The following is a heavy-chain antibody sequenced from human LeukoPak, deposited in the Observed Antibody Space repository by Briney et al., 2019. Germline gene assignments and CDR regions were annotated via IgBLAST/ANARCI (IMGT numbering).Heavy chain of an antibody. D-gene: IGHD3-9*01. V-gene: IGHV3-23*01. Sequence: SLRLSCVASGFTFRDFSMSWVRQAPGKGLEWVSVISNGGDHTYYADSVKGRFAISRDNSKNTLYLQMNSLRTEDTAIYYCAKDRLYFGNDFGDYWGQGTLATVSS. CDR3: AKDRLYFGNDFGDY. CDR2: ISNGGDHT. J-gene: IGHJ4*02. CDR1: GFTFRDFS.